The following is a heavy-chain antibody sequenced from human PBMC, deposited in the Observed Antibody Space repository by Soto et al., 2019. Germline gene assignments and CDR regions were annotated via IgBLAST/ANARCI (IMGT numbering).Heavy chain of an antibody. CDR1: GDSVSGNY. J-gene: IGHJ4*02. V-gene: IGHV4-59*08. Sequence: PSETLSLTCTVSGDSVSGNYWSWIRQPPGKGLEWIGYIYYSGSTNYNPSLKSRVTISVDTSKNQFSLKLNSMTAVDTAVYYCARHNYGSGSTYFDYWGQGTLVTVSS. CDR2: IYYSGST. CDR3: ARHNYGSGSTYFDY. D-gene: IGHD3-10*01.